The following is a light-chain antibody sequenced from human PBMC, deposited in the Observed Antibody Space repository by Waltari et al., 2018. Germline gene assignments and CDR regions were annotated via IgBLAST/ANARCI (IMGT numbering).Light chain of an antibody. Sequence: QAGLTQPPSVSKALRQTATLTCTGNTNNAGNQGAAWLQQHRGHPPKLLSYRNNNQPSRISEGFSASRSGNTASLTSTGLQPEDEADYYCSAWDSNLVAVVFGGGTKLTVL. J-gene: IGLJ3*02. V-gene: IGLV10-54*04. CDR1: TNNAGNQG. CDR3: SAWDSNLVAVV. CDR2: RNN.